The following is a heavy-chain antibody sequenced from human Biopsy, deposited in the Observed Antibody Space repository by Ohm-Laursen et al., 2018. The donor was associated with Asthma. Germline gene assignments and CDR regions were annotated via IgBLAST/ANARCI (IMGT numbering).Heavy chain of an antibody. CDR3: ARGQKSAGDRWFDP. D-gene: IGHD6-13*01. CDR1: GYTFIGCH. CDR2: INPNSGGT. Sequence: GASVEVSCKASGYTFIGCHIHWMRQAPGQRLEWMGRINPNSGGTNYAQKFQGRVTMTRDTSISTAYMKVSRLRSDDTAVYYCARGQKSAGDRWFDPWGQGTLVTVSS. J-gene: IGHJ5*02. V-gene: IGHV1-2*06.